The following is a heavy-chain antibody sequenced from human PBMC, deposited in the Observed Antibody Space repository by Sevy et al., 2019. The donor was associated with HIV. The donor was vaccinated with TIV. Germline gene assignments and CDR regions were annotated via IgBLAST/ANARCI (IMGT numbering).Heavy chain of an antibody. Sequence: SETLSLTCTVSGGSISSGGYYWSWIRQHPGKGLEWIGYIYYSGSTYYNPSLKSRVTISVDTSKNQFSLKLSSVTAAETAVYYCARGQGYDFWSGYYNYYYYGMDVWGQGTTVTVSS. CDR3: ARGQGYDFWSGYYNYYYYGMDV. CDR1: GGSISSGGYY. CDR2: IYYSGST. J-gene: IGHJ6*02. D-gene: IGHD3-3*01. V-gene: IGHV4-31*03.